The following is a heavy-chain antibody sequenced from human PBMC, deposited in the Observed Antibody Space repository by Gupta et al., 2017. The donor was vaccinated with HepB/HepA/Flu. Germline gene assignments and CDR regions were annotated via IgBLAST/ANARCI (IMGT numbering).Heavy chain of an antibody. V-gene: IGHV3-7*01. CDR1: GFTFGNYW. CDR2: IKQDGSEK. D-gene: IGHD6-19*01. J-gene: IGHJ4*02. Sequence: EVQLVESGGGLVQPGGSLRLSCVASGFTFGNYWMTWVRQTPGKGLECVANIKQDGSEKYYVVSVKGRFTISRDNAENSLFLQMNSLRAEDTAVYYCARLYNNDWHLDYWGQGTLVTVSS. CDR3: ARLYNNDWHLDY.